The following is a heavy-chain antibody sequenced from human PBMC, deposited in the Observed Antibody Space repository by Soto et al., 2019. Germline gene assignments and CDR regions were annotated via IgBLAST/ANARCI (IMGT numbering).Heavy chain of an antibody. J-gene: IGHJ6*02. CDR1: GGTFSSYA. Sequence: ASVKLSCEASGGTFSSYAISWVRQAPGQGLEWMGGIIPIFGTANYAQKFQGRVTITADESTSTAYMELSSLRSEDTAVYYCARDIGYTYDFWSGYYRGYYYYYYGMDVWGQGTTVTVSS. D-gene: IGHD3-3*01. CDR2: IIPIFGTA. V-gene: IGHV1-69*13. CDR3: ARDIGYTYDFWSGYYRGYYYYYYGMDV.